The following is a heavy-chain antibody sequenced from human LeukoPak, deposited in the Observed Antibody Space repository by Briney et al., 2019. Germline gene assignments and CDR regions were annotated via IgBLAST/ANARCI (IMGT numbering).Heavy chain of an antibody. CDR1: GFTFRCYT. CDR3: LSGPGH. V-gene: IGHV3-21*01. J-gene: IGHJ4*02. Sequence: GGSLRLSCAASGFTFRCYTMNWVRQAPGKGLEWVSSISSSTAYIYYADSLRGRFTISRDNAGNSLFLQMDSLRAEDTAVFYCLSGPGHCGQGTLVTVSS. CDR2: ISSSTAYI.